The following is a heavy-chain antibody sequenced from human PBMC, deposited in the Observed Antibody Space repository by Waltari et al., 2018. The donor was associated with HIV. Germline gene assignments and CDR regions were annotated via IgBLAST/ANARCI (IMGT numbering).Heavy chain of an antibody. Sequence: EVQRVESGGGLVKPGGSLRLSCPALGFTLRGSPMNGLRQAPGKGLEWVSSISYSSSHIYYADSLKGLFTISRDNAKNSLYLQMNSLRAEDTAVYYCARYGGYSGPTLDYWGQGTLVTVSS. CDR2: ISYSSSHI. V-gene: IGHV3-21*01. J-gene: IGHJ4*02. CDR1: GFTLRGSP. D-gene: IGHD5-12*01. CDR3: ARYGGYSGPTLDY.